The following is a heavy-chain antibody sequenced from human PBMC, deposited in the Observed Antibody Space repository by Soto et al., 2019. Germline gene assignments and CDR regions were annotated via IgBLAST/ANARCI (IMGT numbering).Heavy chain of an antibody. J-gene: IGHJ4*02. Sequence: QVQLVQSGAEVKKPGSSVKVSCKASGGTFSSYAISWVRQAPGQGLEWMGGIIPIFGTANYAQKFQGRVTITADESTSTAYMELSSLRSEDTAVYYCARSPFYYDSSGYYTYFDYWGQGTLVTVSS. V-gene: IGHV1-69*01. CDR1: GGTFSSYA. CDR2: IIPIFGTA. CDR3: ARSPFYYDSSGYYTYFDY. D-gene: IGHD3-22*01.